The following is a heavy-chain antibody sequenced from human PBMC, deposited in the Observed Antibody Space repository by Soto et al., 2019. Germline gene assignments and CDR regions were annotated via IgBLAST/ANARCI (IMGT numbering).Heavy chain of an antibody. J-gene: IGHJ4*02. CDR1: GGSISSYY. CDR3: GRHQRAGDHDFDY. D-gene: IGHD7-27*01. Sequence: ETLSLTCTVSGGSISSYYWSWIRQPPGKGLEWIGYIYYSGSTNYNPSLKSRVTISVDTSKNQFSLKLSSVTAADTAVYYCGRHQRAGDHDFDYWGQGTLVTVSS. CDR2: IYYSGST. V-gene: IGHV4-59*08.